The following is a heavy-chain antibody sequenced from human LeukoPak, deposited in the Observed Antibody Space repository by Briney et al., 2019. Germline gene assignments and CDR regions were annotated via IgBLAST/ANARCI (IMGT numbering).Heavy chain of an antibody. Sequence: SETLSLTCTVSGGSISSSSYYWSWIRQPAGKGLEWIGRLYTSGSTNYNPSLKSRVTISVDTSKNQFSLKLSSVTAADTAMYYCARETDTSYYYYMDVWGKGTTVTVSS. CDR2: LYTSGST. V-gene: IGHV4-61*02. D-gene: IGHD3-16*01. CDR3: ARETDTSYYYYMDV. J-gene: IGHJ6*03. CDR1: GGSISSSSYY.